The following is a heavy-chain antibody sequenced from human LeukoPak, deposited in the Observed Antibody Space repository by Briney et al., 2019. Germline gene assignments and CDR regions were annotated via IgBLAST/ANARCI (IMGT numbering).Heavy chain of an antibody. D-gene: IGHD4-23*01. CDR2: INPNSGGT. V-gene: IGHV1-2*02. J-gene: IGHJ5*02. Sequence: ASVKVSCKASGYTFTGYYMHWVRQAPGQGLEWMGWINPNSGGTNYAQKFQGRVTMTRDMSTSTDYMELSSLRSEDTGVYYCARDNSVEDTAWWFDPWGQGTLATVSS. CDR3: ARDNSVEDTAWWFDP. CDR1: GYTFTGYY.